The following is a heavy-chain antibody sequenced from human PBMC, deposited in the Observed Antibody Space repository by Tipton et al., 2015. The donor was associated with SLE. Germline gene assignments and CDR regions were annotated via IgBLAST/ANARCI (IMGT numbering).Heavy chain of an antibody. J-gene: IGHJ3*02. CDR1: GDSVSSNSVA. V-gene: IGHV6-1*01. CDR2: TYYRSKWYN. Sequence: GLVKPSQTLSLTCAISGDSVSSNSVAWNWIRQSPSRGLEWLGRTYYRSKWYNDYALSLKGRITINPDTSKNQFSLHLNSVTPEDAAVYYCAREGDAFDIWGQGTRVTVSS. CDR3: AREGDAFDI.